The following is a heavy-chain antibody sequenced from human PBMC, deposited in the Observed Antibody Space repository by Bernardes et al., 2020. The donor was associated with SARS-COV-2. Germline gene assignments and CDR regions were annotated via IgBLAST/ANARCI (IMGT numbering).Heavy chain of an antibody. V-gene: IGHV3-30*18. J-gene: IGHJ4*03. CDR2: ISYDGSNK. Sequence: GGSLRLSCAASGFTFSSYGMHWVRQAPGKGLEWVAVISYDGSNKYYADSVKGRFTISRDNSKNTLYLQMNSLRAEDTAVYYCAKPLLYSGYDWDGYFDYCGHGTLVTVSS. CDR1: GFTFSSYG. CDR3: AKPLLYSGYDWDGYFDY. D-gene: IGHD5-12*01.